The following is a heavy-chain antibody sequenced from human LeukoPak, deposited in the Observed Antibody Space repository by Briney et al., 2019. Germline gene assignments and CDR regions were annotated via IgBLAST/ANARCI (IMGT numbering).Heavy chain of an antibody. CDR1: GFTFDDYA. Sequence: PGGSLRLSCAASGFTFDDYAMHWVRQAPGKGLEWVSLISGDGGSTYYADSVKGRFTISRDNSRNSLYLQMNSLRTEDTALYYCALSGPDAFDIWGQGTMVTVSS. D-gene: IGHD3-10*01. J-gene: IGHJ3*02. V-gene: IGHV3-43*02. CDR3: ALSGPDAFDI. CDR2: ISGDGGST.